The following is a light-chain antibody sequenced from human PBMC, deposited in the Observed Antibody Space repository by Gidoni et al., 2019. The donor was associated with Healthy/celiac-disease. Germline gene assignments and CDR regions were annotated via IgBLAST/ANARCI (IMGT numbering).Light chain of an antibody. J-gene: IGKJ4*01. CDR3: QQYGSSPVT. CDR1: QSVSSSY. CDR2: GAS. V-gene: IGKV3-20*01. Sequence: IVLPQSPGTLSLSPGERATLSCRASQSVSSSYLAWYQQKPGQAPRLLIYGASSRATGIPDRCSGSGSGTDFTLTISRLEPEDFAVYYCQQYGSSPVTFGGGTKVEIK.